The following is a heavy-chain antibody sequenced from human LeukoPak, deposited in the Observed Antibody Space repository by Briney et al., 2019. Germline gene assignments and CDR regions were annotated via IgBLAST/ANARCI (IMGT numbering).Heavy chain of an antibody. CDR3: AREGITMVRGEPYYYYGMDV. V-gene: IGHV3-30*04. J-gene: IGHJ6*02. Sequence: GGSLRLSCAASGFTFSSYAMHWVRQAPGKGLEWVAVISYDGGNKYYADSVKGRFTISRDNSKNTLYLQMNSLRAEDTAVYYCAREGITMVRGEPYYYYGMDVWGQGTTVTVSS. CDR1: GFTFSSYA. CDR2: ISYDGGNK. D-gene: IGHD3-10*01.